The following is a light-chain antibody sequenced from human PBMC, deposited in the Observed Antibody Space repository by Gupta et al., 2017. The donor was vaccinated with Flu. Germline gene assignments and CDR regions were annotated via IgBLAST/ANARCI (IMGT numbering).Light chain of an antibody. Sequence: HSVLTQPPSASGTPGQRVTISCSGSNSNIGTHYVYWYQRRPGAAPKLLIYKDNQRRSGVPDRFSGSKSDTSASLAISGLRSEDEADYYCSAWDDTLGGHVVFGGGTKLTVL. CDR3: SAWDDTLGGHVV. CDR1: NSNIGTHY. CDR2: KDN. J-gene: IGLJ2*01. V-gene: IGLV1-47*01.